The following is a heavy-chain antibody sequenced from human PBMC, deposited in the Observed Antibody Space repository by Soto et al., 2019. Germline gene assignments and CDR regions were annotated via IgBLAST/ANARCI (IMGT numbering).Heavy chain of an antibody. D-gene: IGHD1-20*01. Sequence: LSLTCTVSGGSISSGGYYWSWIRQHPGKGLEWIGYIYYSGSTYYNPSLKSRVTISVDTSKNQFSLKLSSVTAADTAVYYCARAGRNWNDRGLNYYYYGMDVWGQGTTVTVSS. V-gene: IGHV4-31*03. CDR1: GGSISSGGYY. CDR3: ARAGRNWNDRGLNYYYYGMDV. J-gene: IGHJ6*02. CDR2: IYYSGST.